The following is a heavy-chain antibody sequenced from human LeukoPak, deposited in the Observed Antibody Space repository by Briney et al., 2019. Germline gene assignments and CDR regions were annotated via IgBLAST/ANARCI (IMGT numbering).Heavy chain of an antibody. CDR1: GFTFSSYW. CDR3: AISATARGGFDF. CDR2: IKQDGSEK. J-gene: IGHJ4*02. D-gene: IGHD6-25*01. V-gene: IGHV3-7*01. Sequence: PGGSLRLSCAASGFTFSSYWMSWVRQAPGKGLEWVANIKQDGSEKYYVDSVKGRFTISRDNAKNSLFLQMNSLRAEDSAVYFCAISATARGGFDFWGQGTLVTVSS.